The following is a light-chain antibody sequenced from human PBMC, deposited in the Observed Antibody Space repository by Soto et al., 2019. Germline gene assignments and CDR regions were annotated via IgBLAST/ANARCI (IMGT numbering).Light chain of an antibody. CDR1: QSVSSSY. CDR2: GAS. Sequence: EIVLTQSPGTLSLSPGERATLSCRASQSVSSSYLAWYQQKPGQAPRLLIYGASSRATGIPDRFIGSGSGTHFSLTISRLEPEDFAVHCWQRYGSSSYTFGQGTKLEIK. J-gene: IGKJ2*01. V-gene: IGKV3-20*01. CDR3: QRYGSSSYT.